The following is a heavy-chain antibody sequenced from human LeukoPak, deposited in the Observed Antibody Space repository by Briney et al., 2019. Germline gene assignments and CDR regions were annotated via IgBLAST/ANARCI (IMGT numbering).Heavy chain of an antibody. CDR2: IYYSGST. Sequence: PSETLSLTCTVSGGSISSYYWSWIRQPPGKGLEWIGYIYYSGSTNYNPSLKSRVTISVGTSKNQFSLKLSSVTAADTAVYYCATDSSGVAYYYYGMDVWGQGTTVTVSS. CDR3: ATDSSGVAYYYYGMDV. V-gene: IGHV4-59*08. CDR1: GGSISSYY. D-gene: IGHD3-22*01. J-gene: IGHJ6*02.